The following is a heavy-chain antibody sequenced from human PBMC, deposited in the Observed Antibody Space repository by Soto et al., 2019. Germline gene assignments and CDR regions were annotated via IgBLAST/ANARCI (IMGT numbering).Heavy chain of an antibody. CDR1: GFTFSSYA. V-gene: IGHV3-23*01. CDR3: ARKYSSGWYFDL. Sequence: GGSLRLSCAASGFTFSSYAMSWVRQAPRKGLEWVSGISGSGDSTYYADSVKGRFTISRDKSKSTLYLQMNSLRAEDTAVYYCARKYSSGWYFDLWGRGTLVTVSS. D-gene: IGHD6-19*01. J-gene: IGHJ2*01. CDR2: ISGSGDST.